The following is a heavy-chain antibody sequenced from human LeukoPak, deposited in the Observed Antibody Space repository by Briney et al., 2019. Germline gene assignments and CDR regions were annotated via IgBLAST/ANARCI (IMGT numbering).Heavy chain of an antibody. V-gene: IGHV1-46*01. D-gene: IGHD2-15*01. Sequence: ASVKVSCKASGYTFTSYYMHWVRQAPGQGLEWMGIINPSGGGTSYAQKFQGRVTMTRDTSTSTVYMELSSLRSEDTAVYYCARVGVGYCSGGSCYSHEYYFDYWGQGTLVTVSS. CDR3: ARVGVGYCSGGSCYSHEYYFDY. J-gene: IGHJ4*02. CDR2: INPSGGGT. CDR1: GYTFTSYY.